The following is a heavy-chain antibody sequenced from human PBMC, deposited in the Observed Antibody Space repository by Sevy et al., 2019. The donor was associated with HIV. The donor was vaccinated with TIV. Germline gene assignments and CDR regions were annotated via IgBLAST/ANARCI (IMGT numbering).Heavy chain of an antibody. CDR2: IWFDGSNT. Sequence: GESLKISCAASGFTFSSFGMHWVRQAPGKGLEWLAVIWFDGSNTYYSDSVKGRFTISRDIAKNTLHLQMNSLRAEDTADDYCARDLEFYDDGDYGPAFMPDFWGHGTLVSVSS. D-gene: IGHD4-17*01. CDR1: GFTFSSFG. V-gene: IGHV3-33*01. CDR3: ARDLEFYDDGDYGPAFMPDF. J-gene: IGHJ4*01.